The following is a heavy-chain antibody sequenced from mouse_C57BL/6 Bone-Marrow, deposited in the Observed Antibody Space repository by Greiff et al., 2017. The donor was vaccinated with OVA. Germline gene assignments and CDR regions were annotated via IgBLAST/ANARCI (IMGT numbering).Heavy chain of an antibody. D-gene: IGHD1-1*01. CDR1: GYTFTDYE. Sequence: VHLVESGAELVRPGASVTLSCKASGYTFTDYEMHWVKQTPVHGLEWIGAIDPETGGTAYNQKFKGKAILTADKSSSTAYMELRSLTSEDSAVYYCTRWFITTVVGFYYFDYWGQGTTLTVSS. V-gene: IGHV1-15*01. CDR2: IDPETGGT. CDR3: TRWFITTVVGFYYFDY. J-gene: IGHJ2*01.